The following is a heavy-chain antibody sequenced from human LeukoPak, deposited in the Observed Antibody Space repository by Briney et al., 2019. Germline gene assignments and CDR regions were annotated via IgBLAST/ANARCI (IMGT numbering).Heavy chain of an antibody. CDR3: AKDGVATGLTHFDY. V-gene: IGHV3-23*01. CDR1: GLTFSSYA. CDR2: ISGSTTT. D-gene: IGHD5-12*01. Sequence: GGSLRLSCAASGLTFSSYAMSWVRQAPGRGLEWVSVISGSTTTDYADSVKGRFTISRDNSKNTLYLQMNSLRAEDTAVYYCAKDGVATGLTHFDYWGQGTLVTVSS. J-gene: IGHJ4*02.